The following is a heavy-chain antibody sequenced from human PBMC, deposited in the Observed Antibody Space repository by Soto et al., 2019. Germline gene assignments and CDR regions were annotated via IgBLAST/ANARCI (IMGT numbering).Heavy chain of an antibody. CDR2: IYYSGST. J-gene: IGHJ4*02. D-gene: IGHD2-15*01. V-gene: IGHV4-31*03. CDR3: ARCGENLGSLGGGSCYPPDY. Sequence: SETLSLTCTVSGGSISSGGYYWSWIRQHPGKGLEWIGYIYYSGSTYYNPSLKSRVTISVDTSKNQFSLKLSSVTAADTAVYYCARCGENLGSLGGGSCYPPDYWGQGTLVTVSS. CDR1: GGSISSGGYY.